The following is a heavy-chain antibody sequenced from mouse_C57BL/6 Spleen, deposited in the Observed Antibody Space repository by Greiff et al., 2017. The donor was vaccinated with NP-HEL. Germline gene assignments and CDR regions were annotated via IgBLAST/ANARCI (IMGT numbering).Heavy chain of an antibody. Sequence: QVQLQQPGAELVKPGASVKLSCKASGYTFTSYWMQWVKQRPGQGLEWIGEIDPSDSYTNYNQKFKGKATLTVDTSSSTAYMQRSSLTSEDSAVYYCARWRSDYFDYWGQGTTLTVSS. CDR2: IDPSDSYT. CDR1: GYTFTSYW. J-gene: IGHJ2*01. CDR3: ARWRSDYFDY. V-gene: IGHV1-50*01.